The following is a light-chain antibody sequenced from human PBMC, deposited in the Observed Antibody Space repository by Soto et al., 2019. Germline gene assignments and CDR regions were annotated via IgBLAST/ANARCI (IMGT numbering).Light chain of an antibody. CDR1: QSISTY. J-gene: IGKJ2*01. CDR2: AAS. V-gene: IGKV1-39*01. Sequence: DIQMTQSPSSLSASVGDRVTITCRASQSISTYLNWYRQKPGKAPELLIYAASSFQSGVPSRFTGSGSGTEFTLTISSLQPEDFATYYCQQTYSTPYTFGQGTKLEIK. CDR3: QQTYSTPYT.